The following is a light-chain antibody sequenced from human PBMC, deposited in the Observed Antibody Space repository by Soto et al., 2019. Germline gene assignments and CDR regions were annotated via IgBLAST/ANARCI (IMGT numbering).Light chain of an antibody. CDR3: QQFGTSPPAS. CDR1: QSVNSIY. Sequence: EIVLTQSPGTLSLSPGERATLSCRASQSVNSIYLAWFQQMPGQAPRLLIYCASSRATGIPDRFSGSGSGTDFTLTISRLEPEDSAVYYCQQFGTSPPASFGGGTKVEIK. J-gene: IGKJ4*01. V-gene: IGKV3-20*01. CDR2: CAS.